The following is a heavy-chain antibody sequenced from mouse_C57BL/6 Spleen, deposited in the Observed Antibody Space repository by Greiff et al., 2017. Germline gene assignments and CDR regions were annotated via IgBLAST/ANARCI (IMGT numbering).Heavy chain of an antibody. J-gene: IGHJ4*01. CDR3: AYGYVGYAMDY. CDR2: ISSGSSTI. D-gene: IGHD2-2*01. CDR1: GFTFSDYG. V-gene: IGHV5-17*01. Sequence: DVMLVESGGGLVKPGGSLKLSCAASGFTFSDYGMHWVRQAPEKGLEWVAYISSGSSTIYYADTVKGRFTISRDNAKNTLFLQMTSLRSEDTAMYYCAYGYVGYAMDYWGQGTSVTVSS.